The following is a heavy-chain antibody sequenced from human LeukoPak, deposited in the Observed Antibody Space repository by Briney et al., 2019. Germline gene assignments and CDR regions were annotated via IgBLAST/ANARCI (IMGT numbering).Heavy chain of an antibody. CDR2: LYYGVST. CDR1: GFTFSSYA. Sequence: GGSLRLSCAASGFTFSSYAMSWVRQAPGKGLEWVSVLYYGVSTFYKDSVKGRFTTSGDNFKNTVYLQMNSLRAEDTAVYYCARGRQNYGDYPYWGQGTLVTVSS. V-gene: IGHV3-53*01. CDR3: ARGRQNYGDYPY. D-gene: IGHD4-17*01. J-gene: IGHJ4*02.